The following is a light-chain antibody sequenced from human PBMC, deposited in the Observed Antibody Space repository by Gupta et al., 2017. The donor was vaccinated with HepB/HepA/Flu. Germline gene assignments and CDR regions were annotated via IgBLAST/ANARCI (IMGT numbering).Light chain of an antibody. CDR1: NSDVGRYNL. J-gene: IGLJ2*01. CDR3: CSDTGSSTVV. V-gene: IGLV2-23*02. Sequence: HSAPIQPASASGSPGQPISISCPGTNSDVGRYNLVSWYQQHPAKAPKLMLYEVNKRPAGLSQRFSGYKSGNTSSLTISGLQAEDAAYYYCCSDTGSSTVVFGVGTKLTVL. CDR2: EVN.